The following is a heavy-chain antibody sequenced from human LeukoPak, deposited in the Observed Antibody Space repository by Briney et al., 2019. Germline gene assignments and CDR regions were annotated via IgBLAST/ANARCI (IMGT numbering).Heavy chain of an antibody. CDR1: GYTFTSYA. Sequence: PRASVNVSCKASGYTFTSYAMHWVRQAPGQRLEWMGWINAGNGNTKYSQKFQGRVTITRDTSASTAYMELSSLRSEDTAVYYCARATYYYDSSGYYPWFDPWGQGTLVTVSS. V-gene: IGHV1-3*01. CDR2: INAGNGNT. CDR3: ARATYYYDSSGYYPWFDP. D-gene: IGHD3-22*01. J-gene: IGHJ5*02.